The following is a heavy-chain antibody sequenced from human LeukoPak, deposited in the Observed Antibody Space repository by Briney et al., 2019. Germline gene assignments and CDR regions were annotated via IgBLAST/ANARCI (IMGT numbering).Heavy chain of an antibody. CDR1: GFTFDDNA. CDR2: ISWNSDTI. D-gene: IGHD3-10*01. CDR3: ARATVLLWFGEWFDY. V-gene: IGHV3-9*01. Sequence: GGSLRLSCAASGFTFDDNAMHWVRQGPGKGLEWVSGISWNSDTIGYADSVKGRFTISRDNAKNSLYLQMNSLRAEDTAVYYCARATVLLWFGEWFDYWGQGTLVTVSS. J-gene: IGHJ4*02.